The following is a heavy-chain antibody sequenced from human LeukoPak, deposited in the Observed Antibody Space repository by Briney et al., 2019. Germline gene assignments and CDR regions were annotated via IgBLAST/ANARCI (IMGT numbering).Heavy chain of an antibody. CDR1: GYTFTGYY. CDR2: INPNSGGT. CDR3: ARWTTCGGDCHILDY. D-gene: IGHD2-21*02. Sequence: VASVKVSCKASGYTFTGYYMHWVRQAPGQGPEWMGWINPNSGGTNYAQKFQGWVTMTRDTSISTAYMELSRLRSDDTAVYYCARWTTCGGDCHILDYWGQGILVTVSS. J-gene: IGHJ4*02. V-gene: IGHV1-2*04.